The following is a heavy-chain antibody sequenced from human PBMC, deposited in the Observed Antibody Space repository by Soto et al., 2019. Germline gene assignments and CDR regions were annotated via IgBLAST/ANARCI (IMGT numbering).Heavy chain of an antibody. D-gene: IGHD1-1*01. CDR2: MNPNSGNT. CDR1: GYTFTSYD. J-gene: IGHJ6*03. Sequence: QVPLVQSGAEVKKPGASVKVSCKASGYTFTSYDINWVRQATGQGLEWMGWMNPNSGNTGYAQKFQGRVTMTRNTSISTAYMELSSLRSEDTAVYYCARGGLENQNYYYYYMDVWGKGTTVTVSS. CDR3: ARGGLENQNYYYYYMDV. V-gene: IGHV1-8*01.